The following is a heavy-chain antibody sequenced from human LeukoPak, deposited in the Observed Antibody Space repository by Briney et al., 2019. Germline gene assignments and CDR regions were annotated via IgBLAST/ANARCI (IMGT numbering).Heavy chain of an antibody. V-gene: IGHV3-30*02. Sequence: GGSLRLSCAASGFTFSSYGMHWVRQAPGKGLEWVACIRYDGSNKYYADSVKGRFAISRDNSKNTLYLQMNSLRAEDTAVYYCAKDSWEVGATSEIDYWGQGTLVTVSS. D-gene: IGHD1-26*01. J-gene: IGHJ4*02. CDR2: IRYDGSNK. CDR1: GFTFSSYG. CDR3: AKDSWEVGATSEIDY.